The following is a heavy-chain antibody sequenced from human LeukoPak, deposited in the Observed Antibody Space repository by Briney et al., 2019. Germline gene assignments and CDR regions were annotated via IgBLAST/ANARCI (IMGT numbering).Heavy chain of an antibody. CDR3: ARGPFAYDSSGYSTDY. CDR1: GGSISSYY. D-gene: IGHD3-22*01. CDR2: IYYSGST. V-gene: IGHV4-59*01. Sequence: SETLSLTCTVSGGSISSYYWSWIRQPPGKGLEWIGYIYYSGSTNYNPSLKSRVTISVDTSKNQFSLKLSSVTAADTAVYYCARGPFAYDSSGYSTDYWGQGTLVTVSS. J-gene: IGHJ4*02.